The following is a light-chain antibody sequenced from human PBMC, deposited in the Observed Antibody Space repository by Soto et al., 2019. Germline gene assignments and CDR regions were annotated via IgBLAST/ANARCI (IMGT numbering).Light chain of an antibody. CDR1: QSISHW. CDR3: QQYDSYST. Sequence: DIQMTQSPSTLSASVGDRVTITCRASQSISHWLAWYQQKPGKAPKLLIYKASSLESGVPSRFSGSGSGTEFTLTINSLQPDDFATYYCQQYDSYSTFGQGTKLEI. J-gene: IGKJ2*01. CDR2: KAS. V-gene: IGKV1-5*03.